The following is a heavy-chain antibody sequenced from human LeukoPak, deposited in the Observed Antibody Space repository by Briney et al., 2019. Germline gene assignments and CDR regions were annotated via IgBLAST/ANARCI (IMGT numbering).Heavy chain of an antibody. CDR1: GFTFSSYG. CDR2: IWYDGSNK. D-gene: IGHD3-22*01. J-gene: IGHJ4*02. CDR3: ARDQGGDSSGYYYVGFFDY. V-gene: IGHV3-33*01. Sequence: GGSLRLSCAASGFTFSSYGMHWVRQAPGKGLEWVAVIWYDGSNKYYADSVKGRFTISRDNSKNTQYLQMNSLRAEDTAVYYCARDQGGDSSGYYYVGFFDYWGQGTLVTVSS.